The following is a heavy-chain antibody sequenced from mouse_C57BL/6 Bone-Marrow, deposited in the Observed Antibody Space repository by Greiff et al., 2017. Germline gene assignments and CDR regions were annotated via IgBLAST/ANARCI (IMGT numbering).Heavy chain of an antibody. CDR1: GFSLSTSGMG. Sequence: QVTLKECGPGILQSSQTLSLTCSFSGFSLSTSGMGVSWIRQPSGKGLEWLAHIYWDDDKRYNPSLKSRLTISKDTSRNQVFLKITSVDTADTATYYCAAYLYHAMDYWGQGTSVTVSS. V-gene: IGHV8-12*01. CDR3: AAYLYHAMDY. CDR2: IYWDDDK. J-gene: IGHJ4*01. D-gene: IGHD5-5*01.